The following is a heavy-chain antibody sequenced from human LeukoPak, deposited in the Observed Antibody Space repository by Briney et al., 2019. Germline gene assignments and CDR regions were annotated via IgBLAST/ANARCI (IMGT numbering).Heavy chain of an antibody. J-gene: IGHJ4*02. Sequence: RGSLRLSCAAPGFTFSSYGMHWVRQAPGKGLGWVAVIWYDGSNKYYADSVKGRFTISRDNSKNTLYLQMNSLRAEDTAVYYCAKDSAITMAHYFDYWGQGTLVTVSS. V-gene: IGHV3-33*06. CDR3: AKDSAITMAHYFDY. CDR1: GFTFSSYG. D-gene: IGHD3-10*01. CDR2: IWYDGSNK.